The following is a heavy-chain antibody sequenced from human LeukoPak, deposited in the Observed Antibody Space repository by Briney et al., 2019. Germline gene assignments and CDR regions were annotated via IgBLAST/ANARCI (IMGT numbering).Heavy chain of an antibody. V-gene: IGHV4-39*01. CDR3: AKSGGYGLIDY. CDR2: IYSSGST. Sequence: PSETLSLTCNVSGVSISSSSYYWGWIRQPPGKGLEWIGSIYSSGSTYYNSSLKSRVTISIDTSKDQVSLKMSSVTAADTAVYYCAKSGGYGLIDYWGQGTLVTVSS. CDR1: GVSISSSSYY. J-gene: IGHJ4*01. D-gene: IGHD6-25*01.